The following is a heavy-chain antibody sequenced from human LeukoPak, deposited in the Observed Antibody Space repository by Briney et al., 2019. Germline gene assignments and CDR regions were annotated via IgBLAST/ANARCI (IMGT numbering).Heavy chain of an antibody. CDR3: ANWPGFDSGYFDY. J-gene: IGHJ4*02. D-gene: IGHD3-10*01. V-gene: IGHV3-30*02. CDR2: IWYDGRDE. CDR1: GFTFSSHG. Sequence: GGSLRLSCAASGFTFSSHGMHWVRHAPGKGLEGVAFIWYDGRDENYADSVKGRFSISRDNSKNTLYLQMNSLRAEDTAVYYCANWPGFDSGYFDYWGQGTGVIVSS.